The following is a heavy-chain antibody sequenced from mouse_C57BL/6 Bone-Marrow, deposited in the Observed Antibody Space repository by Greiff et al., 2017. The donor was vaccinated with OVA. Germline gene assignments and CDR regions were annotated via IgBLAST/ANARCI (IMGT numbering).Heavy chain of an antibody. J-gene: IGHJ1*03. Sequence: VKLMESGPELVKPGASVKISCKASGYTFTDYYINWVKQRPGQGLEWIGWIFPGSGSTYYNEKFKGKATLTVDKSSSTAYMLLSSLTSEDSAVYFCARSYSNYVWYFDVWGTGTTVTVSS. V-gene: IGHV1-75*01. CDR2: IFPGSGST. CDR3: ARSYSNYVWYFDV. CDR1: GYTFTDYY. D-gene: IGHD2-5*01.